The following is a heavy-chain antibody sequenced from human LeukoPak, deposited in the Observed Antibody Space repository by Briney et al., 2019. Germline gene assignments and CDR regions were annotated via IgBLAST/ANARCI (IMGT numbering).Heavy chain of an antibody. D-gene: IGHD3-22*01. CDR3: ARVDYYDSSGYYLGLYYFDY. Sequence: GASVKVSCKASGYTFTGYYMHWVRQAPGQGLEWMGWINPNSGGTNYAQKLQGRVTMTTDTSTSTAYMELRSLRSDDTAVYYCARVDYYDSSGYYLGLYYFDYWGQGTLVTVSS. CDR1: GYTFTGYY. J-gene: IGHJ4*02. CDR2: INPNSGGT. V-gene: IGHV1-2*02.